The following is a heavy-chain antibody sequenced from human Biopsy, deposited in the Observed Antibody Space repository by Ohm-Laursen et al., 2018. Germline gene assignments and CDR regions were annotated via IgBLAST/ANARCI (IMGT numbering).Heavy chain of an antibody. CDR2: IYTSGSP. CDR1: GDSINNYY. D-gene: IGHD3-22*01. Sequence: TLSLTCTVSGDSINNYYWSWIRQPAGKGLEWIGRIYTSGSPNYNLSLQSRVTISVDTSKNHFSLRLRFVTPADTAIYYCARDRGYYSDRTVPGYFDLWGRGTLVTVSS. J-gene: IGHJ2*01. CDR3: ARDRGYYSDRTVPGYFDL. V-gene: IGHV4-4*07.